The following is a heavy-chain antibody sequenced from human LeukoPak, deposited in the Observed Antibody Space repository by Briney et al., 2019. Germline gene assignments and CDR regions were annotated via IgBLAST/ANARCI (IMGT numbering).Heavy chain of an antibody. CDR3: ARPGYCSGSSCSTGDTPFVP. Sequence: GGSQRLSCAASGFTFDKYWMSWVRQAPGKGLEWVANIKQDGSDKYYVGSVKGRFTISRDNAKNSLYLQMTSLRAEDTAVYYCARPGYCSGSSCSTGDTPFVPWGQGTLVTVSS. J-gene: IGHJ5*02. V-gene: IGHV3-7*01. CDR1: GFTFDKYW. D-gene: IGHD2-2*02. CDR2: IKQDGSDK.